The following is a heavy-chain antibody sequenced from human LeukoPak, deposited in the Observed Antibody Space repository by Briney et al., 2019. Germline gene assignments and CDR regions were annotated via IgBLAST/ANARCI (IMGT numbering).Heavy chain of an antibody. CDR3: ARVVRDGYNRIDY. V-gene: IGHV3-11*04. D-gene: IGHD5-24*01. J-gene: IGHJ4*02. CDR2: ISGTGTTI. CDR1: GFTLSDHY. Sequence: GGSLRLSCAASGFTLSDHYMDWVRQAPGKGLEWVSYISGTGTTIYYADSVKGRFTISRDNAKNSLYLQMNSLRAEDTAVYYCARVVRDGYNRIDYWGQGTLVTVSS.